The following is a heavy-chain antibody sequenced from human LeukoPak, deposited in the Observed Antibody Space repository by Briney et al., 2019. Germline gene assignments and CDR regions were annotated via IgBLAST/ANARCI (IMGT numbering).Heavy chain of an antibody. Sequence: PGGSLRLSCAASGFTFSSYGMPWVRQAPGKGLEWVTFIRYEGSNKYSADSVKGRFTISRDNSKNTLYLQMNSLRVEDTAVYYCAKAIHCGGDCSYFDYWGQGTLVTVSS. CDR1: GFTFSSYG. D-gene: IGHD2-21*01. CDR3: AKAIHCGGDCSYFDY. J-gene: IGHJ4*02. V-gene: IGHV3-30*02. CDR2: IRYEGSNK.